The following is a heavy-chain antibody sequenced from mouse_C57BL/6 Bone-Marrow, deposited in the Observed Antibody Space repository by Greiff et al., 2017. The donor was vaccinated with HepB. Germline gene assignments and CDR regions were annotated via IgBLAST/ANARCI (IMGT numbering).Heavy chain of an antibody. CDR2: IYPSDSET. CDR1: GYTFTSYW. V-gene: IGHV1-61*01. CDR3: ARLGDSSGSFAY. D-gene: IGHD3-2*02. Sequence: QVQLQQPGAELVRPGSSVKLSCKASGYTFTSYWMDWVKQRPGQGLEWIGNIYPSDSETHYNQKFKDKATLTVDKSSSTAYMQLSSLTAEDSAVYYCARLGDSSGSFAYWGQGTLVTVSA. J-gene: IGHJ3*01.